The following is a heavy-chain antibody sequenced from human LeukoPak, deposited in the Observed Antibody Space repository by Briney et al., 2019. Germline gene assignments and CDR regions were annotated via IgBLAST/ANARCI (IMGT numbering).Heavy chain of an antibody. CDR3: ARHPWYGSGGHYFDN. V-gene: IGHV5-51*01. D-gene: IGHD6-19*01. Sequence: GESLKISCQGSGYTFTNYWIDWVRQMPGKGLEWMGIISGGDSQTIYSPSFQGQITISADRSRSTAYLQWDSLKASDTAMYFCARHPWYGSGGHYFDNWGQGALVTVSS. J-gene: IGHJ4*02. CDR2: ISGGDSQT. CDR1: GYTFTNYW.